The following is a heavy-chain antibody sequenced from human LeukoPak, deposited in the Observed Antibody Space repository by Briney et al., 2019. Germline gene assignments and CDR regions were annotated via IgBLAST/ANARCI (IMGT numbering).Heavy chain of an antibody. D-gene: IGHD1-26*01. CDR3: ANEIDLGGAIDY. CDR1: GFTFGSYG. J-gene: IGHJ4*02. CDR2: ISYDGSNK. Sequence: TGGSLRLSCAASGFTFGSYGMHWVRQAPGKGLEWVAVISYDGSNKYYADSVKGRFTTSRDNSKNTLYLQMNSLRAEDTAVYYCANEIDLGGAIDYWGQGTLVTVSS. V-gene: IGHV3-30*18.